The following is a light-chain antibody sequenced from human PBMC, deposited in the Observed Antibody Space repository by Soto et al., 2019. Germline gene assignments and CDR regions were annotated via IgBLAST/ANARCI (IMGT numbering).Light chain of an antibody. Sequence: QSVLTQPASVSGSPGQSITLSCAGTTNDIGSYNYVSWFQQHPGEAPKLIIFEVTHRPSGISTRFSGSKSGNTASLTISDLHAEDEALYYCSSYKFSTTLRVFGGGTKLTVL. V-gene: IGLV2-14*01. J-gene: IGLJ3*02. CDR1: TNDIGSYNY. CDR2: EVT. CDR3: SSYKFSTTLRV.